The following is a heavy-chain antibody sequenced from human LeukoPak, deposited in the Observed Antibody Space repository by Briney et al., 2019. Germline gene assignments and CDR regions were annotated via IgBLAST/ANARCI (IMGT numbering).Heavy chain of an antibody. Sequence: GGSLRLSCAASGFTFSTYIMNWVRQAPGKGLEWVSSISSTSTYIYYADSVKGRFTISRDNSKNTLYLQMNSLRAEDTAVYYCARDKQQLCFDYWGQGTLVTVSS. CDR1: GFTFSTYI. CDR2: ISSTSTYI. D-gene: IGHD6-13*01. J-gene: IGHJ4*02. V-gene: IGHV3-21*01. CDR3: ARDKQQLCFDY.